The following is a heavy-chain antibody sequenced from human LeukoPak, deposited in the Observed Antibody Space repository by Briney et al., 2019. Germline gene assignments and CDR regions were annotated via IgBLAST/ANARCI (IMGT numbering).Heavy chain of an antibody. CDR1: GGSISSYY. CDR2: IYHSGST. CDR3: AREGYSGSDSNL. J-gene: IGHJ4*02. D-gene: IGHD5-12*01. Sequence: SETLSPTCTVSGGSISSYYWSWIRQPPGKRLEWIGYIYHSGSTNYSPSLKSRLTISVDTSKNQFSLMLSSVTAADTAVYYCAREGYSGSDSNLWGQGTLVTVSS. V-gene: IGHV4-59*01.